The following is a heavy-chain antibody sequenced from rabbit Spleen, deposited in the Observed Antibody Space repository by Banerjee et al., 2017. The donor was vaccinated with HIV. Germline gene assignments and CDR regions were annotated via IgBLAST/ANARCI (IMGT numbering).Heavy chain of an antibody. CDR1: GFDFSRTG. CDR3: VRGASESGYYSL. CDR2: IDLLFGTT. Sequence: QEQLVESGGGLVQPGGSLKLSCKASGFDFSRTGVSWVRQAPGKGLEWIGSIDLLFGTTYYATWVNGRFTISSHNAQNTLYLQLHSLTAADTAAYFCVRGASESGYYSLWGQGTLVTVS. V-gene: IGHV1S47*01. J-gene: IGHJ6*01. D-gene: IGHD1-1*01.